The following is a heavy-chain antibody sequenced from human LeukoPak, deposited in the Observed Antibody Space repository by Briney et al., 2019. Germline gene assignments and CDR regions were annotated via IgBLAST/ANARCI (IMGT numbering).Heavy chain of an antibody. CDR1: GCTFSSYS. D-gene: IGHD1-26*01. J-gene: IGHJ4*02. CDR2: ISSSSSYI. V-gene: IGHV3-21*01. CDR3: ARGATVGATNNFGY. Sequence: GGSLRLSCAASGCTFSSYSMNWVRQAPGKGLEWVSSISSSSSYIYYADSVKGRFTISRDNAKNSLYLQMNSLRAEDTAVYYCARGATVGATNNFGYWGQGTLVTVSS.